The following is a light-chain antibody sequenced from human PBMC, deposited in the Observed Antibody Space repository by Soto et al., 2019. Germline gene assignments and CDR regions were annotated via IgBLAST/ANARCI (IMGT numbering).Light chain of an antibody. CDR3: QQSYNTPLT. CDR2: AAS. CDR1: QNIINF. J-gene: IGKJ1*01. Sequence: DIQMTQSPSSLSASVGDRVTITCRASQNIINFLNWYQQRPGKAPKLLIYAASSLHSGVPSRFSGSGSGTDFTLTISSLQLDDFATYYCQQSYNTPLTFGQGTKVDIK. V-gene: IGKV1-39*01.